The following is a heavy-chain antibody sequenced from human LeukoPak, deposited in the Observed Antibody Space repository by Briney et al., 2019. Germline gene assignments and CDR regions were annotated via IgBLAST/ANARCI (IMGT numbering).Heavy chain of an antibody. V-gene: IGHV4-39*01. Sequence: SETLSLTCTVSGGSISSGTFYWGWIRQPPGKGLEWIGTVFYSGSTYYNPSLKSRVTISVDTAKNQFSLELSSVTAADTAVYYCARYNWGSNFDYWGQGTLVTASS. D-gene: IGHD7-27*01. J-gene: IGHJ4*02. CDR2: VFYSGST. CDR3: ARYNWGSNFDY. CDR1: GGSISSGTFY.